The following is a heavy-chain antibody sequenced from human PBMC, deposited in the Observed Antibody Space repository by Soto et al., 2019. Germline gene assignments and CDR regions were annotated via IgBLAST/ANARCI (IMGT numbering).Heavy chain of an antibody. CDR3: AKDRSLLRGLTYYYYYGMDV. V-gene: IGHV3-30*18. Sequence: PGGSLRLSCAASGFTFSSYGMHWVRQAPGKGLEWVAVISYDGSNKYYADSVKGRFTISRDNSKNTLYLQMNSLRAEDTAVYYCAKDRSLLRGLTYYYYYGMDVWGQGTTVTVSS. CDR2: ISYDGSNK. D-gene: IGHD3-22*01. CDR1: GFTFSSYG. J-gene: IGHJ6*02.